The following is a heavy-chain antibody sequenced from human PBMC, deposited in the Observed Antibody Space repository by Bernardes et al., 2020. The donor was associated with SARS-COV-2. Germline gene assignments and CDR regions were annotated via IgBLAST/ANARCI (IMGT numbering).Heavy chain of an antibody. CDR3: ARALGREWSFDY. D-gene: IGHD3-3*01. J-gene: IGHJ4*02. CDR2: IYHSGST. CDR1: GYSISSGYY. Sequence: SETLSLTCAVSGYSISSGYYWGWIRQPPGKGLEWIGSIYHSGSTYYNPSLKSRVTISVDTSKNQFSLKLSSVTAADTAVYYCARALGREWSFDYWGQGTLVTVSS. V-gene: IGHV4-38-2*01.